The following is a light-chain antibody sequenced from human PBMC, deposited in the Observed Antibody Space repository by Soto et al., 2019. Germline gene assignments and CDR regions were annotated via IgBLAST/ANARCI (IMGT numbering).Light chain of an antibody. CDR2: NND. J-gene: IGLJ1*01. Sequence: QSVLTQPPSASGTPGQRVTISCSGGSSNIGTNSVNWYQQLPGRAPKLLIYNNDLRPSGVPDRFSGSKSGTSVSLAISGLQSEYEADYYCAAWDDSLSGFYVFGIGTKVTV. V-gene: IGLV1-44*01. CDR1: SSNIGTNS. CDR3: AAWDDSLSGFYV.